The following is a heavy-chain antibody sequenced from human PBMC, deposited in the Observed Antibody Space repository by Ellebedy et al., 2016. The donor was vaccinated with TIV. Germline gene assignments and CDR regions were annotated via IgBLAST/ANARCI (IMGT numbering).Heavy chain of an antibody. J-gene: IGHJ4*02. CDR3: ASAPDIPAGGTDY. CDR1: GFTFTRHA. V-gene: IGHV3-30-3*01. CDR2: ISYNGTNK. D-gene: IGHD6-13*01. Sequence: GESLKISXAASGFTFTRHAMNWVRQAPGKGLEWVAVISYNGTNKYYADPVKGRFTISRENSKNTLYLQMNSLRTEDTAVYYCASAPDIPAGGTDYWGQGTLVAVSP.